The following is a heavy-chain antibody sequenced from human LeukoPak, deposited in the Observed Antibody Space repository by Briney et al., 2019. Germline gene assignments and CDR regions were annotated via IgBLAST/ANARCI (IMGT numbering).Heavy chain of an antibody. Sequence: GGSLRLSCAASGFTFSSYAMSWVRQAPGKGLEWVSAISGSGGSTYYTDSVKGRFTISRDNSKNTLYLQMNSLRAEDTAVYYCAKDTDYYGSGRPDWGQGTLVTVSS. CDR3: AKDTDYYGSGRPD. J-gene: IGHJ4*02. V-gene: IGHV3-23*01. CDR2: ISGSGGST. CDR1: GFTFSSYA. D-gene: IGHD3-10*01.